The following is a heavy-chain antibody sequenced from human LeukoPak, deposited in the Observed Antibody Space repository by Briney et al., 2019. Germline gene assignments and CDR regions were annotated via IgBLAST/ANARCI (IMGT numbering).Heavy chain of an antibody. CDR3: ARDRVYSYGTYFDY. CDR1: GGSISSSNYY. J-gene: IGHJ4*02. V-gene: IGHV4-61*02. Sequence: SQTLSLTCSVSGGSISSSNYYWSWIRQPAGKGLEWIGRIYTSESTNYNPSLKSRVTISVDTSRNQFSLKLSSVTAADTAVYYCARDRVYSYGTYFDYWGQGTLVTVSS. CDR2: IYTSEST. D-gene: IGHD5-18*01.